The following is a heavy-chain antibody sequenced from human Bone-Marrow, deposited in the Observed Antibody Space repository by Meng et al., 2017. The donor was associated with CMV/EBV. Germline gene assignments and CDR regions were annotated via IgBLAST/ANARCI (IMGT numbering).Heavy chain of an antibody. J-gene: IGHJ4*02. D-gene: IGHD7-27*01. CDR3: ARDDNWGPDY. V-gene: IGHV1-2*02. CDR2: IHYDTGET. CDR1: GYTFAGHY. Sequence: KVSCKTSGYTFAGHYLHWLRQAPGQGFEWMAWIHYDTGETNYAQNFHGRVTVTRDTSITTVYMELRSLRPDDRAMYYCARDDNWGPDYWGQGTLVTVSS.